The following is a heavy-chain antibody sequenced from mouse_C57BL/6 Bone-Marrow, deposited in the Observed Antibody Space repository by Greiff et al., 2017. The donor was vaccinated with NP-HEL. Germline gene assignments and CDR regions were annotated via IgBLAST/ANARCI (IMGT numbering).Heavy chain of an antibody. D-gene: IGHD1-1*01. J-gene: IGHJ1*03. CDR1: GYTFTDYY. V-gene: IGHV1-19*01. Sequence: EVQLQESGPVLVKPGASVKMSCKASGYTFTDYYMNWVKQSHGKSLEWIGVINPYNGGTSYNQKFKGKATLTVDKSSSTAYMELNSLTSEDSAVYYCARDLLLWYFDVWGTGTTVTVSS. CDR2: INPYNGGT. CDR3: ARDLLLWYFDV.